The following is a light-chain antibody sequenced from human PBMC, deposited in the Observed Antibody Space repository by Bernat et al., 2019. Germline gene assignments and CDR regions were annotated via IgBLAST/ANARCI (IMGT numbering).Light chain of an antibody. CDR2: GAS. CDR3: QQYDRYPLA. Sequence: DIQMTQSPSSLSASVGDRVTITCRATQAISKYLAWVQQKPGKAPKSLIYGASTLFSGVPSRFSGSGSETDFTLTISSLQPEDSATYSCQQYDRYPLAFGGGTKVEVK. V-gene: IGKV1-16*01. J-gene: IGKJ4*01. CDR1: QAISKY.